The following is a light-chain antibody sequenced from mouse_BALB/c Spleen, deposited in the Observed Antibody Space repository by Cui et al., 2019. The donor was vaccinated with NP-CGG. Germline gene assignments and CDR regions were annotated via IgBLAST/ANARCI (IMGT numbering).Light chain of an antibody. Sequence: QAVLTQESSLTTSPGETVPLTGCSSTGAIINSNYANWVQEKPDHLFTGLMGGTNNRAPGVPARFSGYLIGDKAALTITGAQTEDEAIYFCALWYSNHWVFGGGTKLTVL. CDR1: TGAIINSNY. CDR2: GTN. V-gene: IGLV1*01. CDR3: ALWYSNHWV. J-gene: IGLJ1*01.